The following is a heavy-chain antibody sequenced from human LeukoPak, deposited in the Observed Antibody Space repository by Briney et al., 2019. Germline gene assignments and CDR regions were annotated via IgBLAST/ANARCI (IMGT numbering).Heavy chain of an antibody. V-gene: IGHV3-48*03. CDR3: ARGERPTRAPYWYFDL. CDR2: ISSSGSTI. CDR1: RFTFCSYE. Sequence: GGSVRLSCAASRFTFCSYEMNWVRQAPGKGLEWVSYISSSGSTIYYADSVKGRFTISRDNDKNSLYLQMNSLRAEDTAVYYSARGERPTRAPYWYFDLWGRGTLVTVSS. J-gene: IGHJ2*01.